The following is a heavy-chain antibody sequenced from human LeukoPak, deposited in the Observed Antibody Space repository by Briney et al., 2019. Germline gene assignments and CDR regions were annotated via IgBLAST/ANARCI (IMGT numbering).Heavy chain of an antibody. Sequence: AASVKVSRKASGYTFTGYYIHWVRQAPGQGLEWMGWINPNSGGTHYAQKFQGRVTMTRDTSINTFYMELSSLRSDDTAVYYCARGGTGGGYFDYWGQGTLVTVSS. CDR2: INPNSGGT. V-gene: IGHV1-2*02. J-gene: IGHJ4*02. CDR3: ARGGTGGGYFDY. CDR1: GYTFTGYY. D-gene: IGHD3-10*01.